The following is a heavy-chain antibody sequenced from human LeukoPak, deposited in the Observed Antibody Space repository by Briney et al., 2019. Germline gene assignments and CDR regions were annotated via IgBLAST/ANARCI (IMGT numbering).Heavy chain of an antibody. J-gene: IGHJ4*02. CDR3: AKDGRGYSYGPRTY. CDR2: ISGSGGST. V-gene: IGHV3-23*01. D-gene: IGHD5-18*01. Sequence: GGSLRLSCAASGFTFSSYAMSWVRQAPGKGLEWVSAISGSGGSTYYADSVKGRFTISRDNSKNTLYLQMNSLRAEDKAVYYCAKDGRGYSYGPRTYWGQGTLVTVSS. CDR1: GFTFSSYA.